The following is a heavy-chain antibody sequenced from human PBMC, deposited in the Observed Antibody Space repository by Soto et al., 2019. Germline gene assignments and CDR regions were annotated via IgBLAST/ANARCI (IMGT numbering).Heavy chain of an antibody. V-gene: IGHV3-23*01. CDR3: SKGFRASYCGGGSCYPPLDY. Sequence: GGSLRLSCAASGFTFSSYAMSWVRQAPGKGLEWVSAITASGESTHFADSVKGRFTISRDNSKNTLYLQVNSLRAEDTAVYFCSKGFRASYCGGGSCYPPLDYWGPGTLVTVSS. CDR1: GFTFSSYA. D-gene: IGHD2-15*01. J-gene: IGHJ4*02. CDR2: ITASGEST.